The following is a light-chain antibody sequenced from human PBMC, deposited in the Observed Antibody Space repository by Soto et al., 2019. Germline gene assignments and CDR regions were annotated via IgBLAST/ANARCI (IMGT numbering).Light chain of an antibody. CDR2: RNN. CDR3: ASWDDSLSGVV. V-gene: IGLV1-47*01. Sequence: QSVLTQPPSASGTPGQTVTISCSGRFSNIGSNFIYWYQQLPGTAPKLLIYRNNERPSGVPDRFSASKSGTSASLAIGGLQSEDEADYYCASWDDSLSGVVFGGGTKLTVL. J-gene: IGLJ3*02. CDR1: FSNIGSNF.